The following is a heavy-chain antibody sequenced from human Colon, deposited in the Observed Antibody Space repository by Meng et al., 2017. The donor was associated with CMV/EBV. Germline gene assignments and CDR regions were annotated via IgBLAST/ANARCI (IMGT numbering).Heavy chain of an antibody. J-gene: IGHJ4*02. V-gene: IGHV3-11*01. CDR3: ARRPFCTNSVCAFDF. D-gene: IGHD2-8*01. CDR1: GFSFSGAY. CDR2: IGRTGEAI. Sequence: GESLKISCAASGFSFSGAYLTWVRQAPGKGLEWIAYIGRTGEAIYYASSVEGRFTVSRDTAKNILYLQMDRLRADDTAVYFCARRPFCTNSVCAFDFWGQGDWVTVSS.